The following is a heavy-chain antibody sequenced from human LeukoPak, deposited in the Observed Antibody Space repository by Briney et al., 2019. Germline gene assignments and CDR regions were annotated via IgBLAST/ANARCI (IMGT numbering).Heavy chain of an antibody. Sequence: GGSLRLSCAASGFTFSTYAMSWVRQAPGKGLEWVSGISGSGVSTYYADSVKGRFTISRDNSKNTLYLQMNSLRAEDTAVYYCAKEDGLVPFDYWGQGTLVTVSS. CDR1: GFTFSTYA. CDR3: AKEDGLVPFDY. V-gene: IGHV3-23*01. J-gene: IGHJ4*02. CDR2: ISGSGVST. D-gene: IGHD6-19*01.